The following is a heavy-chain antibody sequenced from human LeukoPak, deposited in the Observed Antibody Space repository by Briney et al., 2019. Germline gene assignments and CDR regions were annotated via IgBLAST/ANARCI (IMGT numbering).Heavy chain of an antibody. CDR3: ARAPKGMTTVRYYYYYYMDV. D-gene: IGHD4-11*01. CDR1: SGSITSGGYY. Sequence: SETLSLTCTVSSGSITSGGYYWNWIRQHPGKGLEWIVYIYYSGSTFYNPSLKSRVTMSVDTSKNQFSLKLSSVTAADTAVYYCARAPKGMTTVRYYYYYYMDVWGKGTTVTVSS. CDR2: IYYSGST. J-gene: IGHJ6*03. V-gene: IGHV4-31*03.